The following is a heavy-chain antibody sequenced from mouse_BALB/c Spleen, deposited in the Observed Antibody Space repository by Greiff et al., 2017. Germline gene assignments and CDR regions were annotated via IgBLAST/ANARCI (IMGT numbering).Heavy chain of an antibody. Sequence: VQLQQSGAELVKPGASVKMSCKASGYTFTSYWMHWVKQRPGQGLEWIGVIDPSDSYTSYNQKFKGKATLTVDTSSSTAYMQLSSLTSEDSAVYYCTRSRDYAMDYWGQGTSVTVSS. V-gene: IGHV1S127*01. CDR1: GYTFTSYW. J-gene: IGHJ4*01. CDR2: IDPSDSYT. CDR3: TRSRDYAMDY.